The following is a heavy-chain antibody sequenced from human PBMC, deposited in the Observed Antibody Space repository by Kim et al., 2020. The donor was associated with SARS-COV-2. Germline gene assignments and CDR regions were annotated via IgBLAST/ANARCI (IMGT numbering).Heavy chain of an antibody. J-gene: IGHJ4*02. CDR1: GYTFTSYG. Sequence: ASVKVSCKASGYTFTSYGISWVRQAPGQGLEWMGWISAYNGNTNYAQKLQGRVTMTTDTSTSTAYMELRSLRSDGTAVYYCARDHYDSSGPEPAHWGQGTLVTVSS. D-gene: IGHD3-22*01. CDR2: ISAYNGNT. CDR3: ARDHYDSSGPEPAH. V-gene: IGHV1-18*01.